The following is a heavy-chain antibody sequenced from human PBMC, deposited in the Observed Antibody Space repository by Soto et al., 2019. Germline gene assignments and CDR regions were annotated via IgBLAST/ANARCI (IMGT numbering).Heavy chain of an antibody. CDR1: GFTFSAYA. Sequence: EVQLLESGGGLVQPGGSLRLSCAASGFTFSAYAMSWVRQAPGKGLEWVSAISGTSPSTHYADSVQGRFTISRDSSRKALFLQMNTLRAEDTAVYFCASRIFGVEYWGQGTQVTVSS. CDR2: ISGTSPST. J-gene: IGHJ4*02. D-gene: IGHD3-3*01. V-gene: IGHV3-23*01. CDR3: ASRIFGVEY.